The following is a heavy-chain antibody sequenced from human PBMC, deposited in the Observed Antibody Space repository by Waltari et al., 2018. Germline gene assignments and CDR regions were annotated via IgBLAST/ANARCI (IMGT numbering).Heavy chain of an antibody. CDR2: IKQDGSEK. CDR3: ASRYYFDY. CDR1: VVTFSRYW. Sequence: EVQLVESAGGLVQPGGSLRPSSATSVVTFSRYWMSWVRQAPGKGLEWVANIKQDGSEKYYVDSVKGRFTISRDNAKNSLFLQMNSLRAEDTAVYYCASRYYFDYWGLGTLVTVSS. V-gene: IGHV3-7*01. J-gene: IGHJ4*02.